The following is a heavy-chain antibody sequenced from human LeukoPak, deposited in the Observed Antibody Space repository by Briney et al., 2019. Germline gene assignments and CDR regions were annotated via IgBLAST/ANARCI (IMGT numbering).Heavy chain of an antibody. V-gene: IGHV3-48*02. CDR1: GFTFSSYS. J-gene: IGHJ4*02. CDR2: ISSSSSTI. CDR3: ARDWGYKFDY. D-gene: IGHD5-12*01. Sequence: GGSLRLFCAACGFTFSSYSMNCVRQAPGKGLEWVSYISSSSSTIFYADSVKSRFTISRDNAKHSMYLPMNSLRDEDTAMDYCARDWGYKFDYWGQGTLVAVSS.